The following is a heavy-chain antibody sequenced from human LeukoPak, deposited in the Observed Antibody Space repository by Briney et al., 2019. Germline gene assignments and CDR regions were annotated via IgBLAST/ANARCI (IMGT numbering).Heavy chain of an antibody. Sequence: PSETLSLTCTVSGGSISSYYWSWIRQPPGEGLEWIGYIYYSGSTNYNPSLKSRVTISVDTSKNQFSLKLSSVTAADTAVYYCANDYGDYHVNWGQGTLVTVSS. CDR1: GGSISSYY. CDR3: ANDYGDYHVN. CDR2: IYYSGST. J-gene: IGHJ4*02. D-gene: IGHD4-17*01. V-gene: IGHV4-59*08.